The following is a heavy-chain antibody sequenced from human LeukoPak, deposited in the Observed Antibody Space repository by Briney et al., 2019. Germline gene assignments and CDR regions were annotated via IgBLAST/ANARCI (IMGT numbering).Heavy chain of an antibody. V-gene: IGHV4-4*07. J-gene: IGHJ4*02. CDR1: GGSISSYY. Sequence: SETLSLTCTVSGGSISSYYWSWIRQPAGKGLEWIGRIYTSGSTNYNPSLKSRVTMSVDTSKNQFSLKLSSVTAADTAVYYCARGMIGSSSPTSFDYWGQGTLVTVSS. CDR3: ARGMIGSSSPTSFDY. D-gene: IGHD6-13*01. CDR2: IYTSGST.